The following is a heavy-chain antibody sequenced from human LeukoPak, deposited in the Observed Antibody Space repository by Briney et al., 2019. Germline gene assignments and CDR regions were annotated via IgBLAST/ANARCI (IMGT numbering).Heavy chain of an antibody. CDR2: IYYSGST. J-gene: IGHJ5*02. V-gene: IGHV4-59*01. D-gene: IGHD1-1*01. CDR3: ARTGTTGFTWLDP. CDR1: GGSISSYY. Sequence: SETLSLTCTVSGGSISSYYWSWIRQPPGKGLEWIGYIYYSGSTNYNPSLKSRVTISVDTSRNHFSLKLSSVTAADTAVYYCARTGTTGFTWLDPWGQRTLVTVSS.